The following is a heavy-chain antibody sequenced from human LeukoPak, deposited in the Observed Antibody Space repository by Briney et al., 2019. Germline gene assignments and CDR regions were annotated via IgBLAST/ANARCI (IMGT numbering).Heavy chain of an antibody. D-gene: IGHD2-2*01. CDR1: GFTVSNTY. Sequence: SGGSLRLSCAASGFTVSNTYMSWVRQAPGKGLEWVSLIYSGGGTYSADSVKGRFTISRDISKNTLYLQMNSLRAEDTAVYYCARFCGSTSWHSGYYYGIDVWGQGTTVTVSS. J-gene: IGHJ6*02. CDR2: IYSGGGT. V-gene: IGHV3-53*01. CDR3: ARFCGSTSWHSGYYYGIDV.